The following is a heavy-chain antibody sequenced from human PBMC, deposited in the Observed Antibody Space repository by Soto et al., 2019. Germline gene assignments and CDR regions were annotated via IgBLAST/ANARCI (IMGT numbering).Heavy chain of an antibody. CDR3: ARTLVLSSGYLFDY. Sequence: SETLSLTCTVSGGSVSSGSYYWSWIRQPPGKGLEWIGYIYYSGSTNHNPSLKSRVTISVDTSKHQFSLTLSSMTAADTAVYYCARTLVLSSGYLFDYWGQGTLVTVSS. V-gene: IGHV4-61*01. CDR2: IYYSGST. D-gene: IGHD3-22*01. J-gene: IGHJ4*02. CDR1: GGSVSSGSYY.